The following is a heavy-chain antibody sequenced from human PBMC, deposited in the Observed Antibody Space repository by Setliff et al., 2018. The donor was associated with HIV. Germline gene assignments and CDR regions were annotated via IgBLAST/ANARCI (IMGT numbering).Heavy chain of an antibody. V-gene: IGHV4-31*03. Sequence: SETLSLTCTVSNASISSGGFYWSWVRQHPGKGLEWIGYIYSTGDTNYNPSLKSRVTLSADTSKNQLSLSLTSVTAADTAVYYCARVRLTMIMMVDYFDQWGQGTLVTVSS. J-gene: IGHJ4*02. CDR1: NASISSGGFY. D-gene: IGHD3-22*01. CDR2: IYSTGDT. CDR3: ARVRLTMIMMVDYFDQ.